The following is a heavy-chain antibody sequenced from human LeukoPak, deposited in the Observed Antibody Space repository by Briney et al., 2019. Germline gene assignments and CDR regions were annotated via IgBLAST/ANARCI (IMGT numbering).Heavy chain of an antibody. D-gene: IGHD3-16*01. CDR2: IKSSNT. Sequence: PSDTLSLTCTVSGGSISRDRFYWTWVRQPAGTGLEWIGRIKSSNTNYNPSLKSRVSISLDTSTNQFSLKLSSLTAADTAVYYCARVPDWTYVPDYWGQGTLVTVSS. CDR3: ARVPDWTYVPDY. V-gene: IGHV4-61*02. J-gene: IGHJ4*02. CDR1: GGSISRDRFY.